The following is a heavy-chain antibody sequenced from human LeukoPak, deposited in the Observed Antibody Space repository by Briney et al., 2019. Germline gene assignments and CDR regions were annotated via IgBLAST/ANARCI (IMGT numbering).Heavy chain of an antibody. D-gene: IGHD1-26*01. CDR3: AKVPGATNY. CDR1: GFTFSSYG. J-gene: IGHJ4*02. CDR2: ISYDGSNK. V-gene: IGHV3-30*18. Sequence: GGSLRLSCAASGFTFSSYGMHWVRQAPGKGLEWVAVISYDGSNKYYADSVKGRFTISRDNSKNTLYLQMNSLRAEDTAVYYCAKVPGATNYWGQGTLVTVSS.